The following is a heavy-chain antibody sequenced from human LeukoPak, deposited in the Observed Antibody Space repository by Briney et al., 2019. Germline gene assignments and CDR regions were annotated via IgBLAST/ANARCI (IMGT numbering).Heavy chain of an antibody. CDR3: ARPTPAYGDYVGAFDI. D-gene: IGHD4-17*01. CDR1: GYIFTKFW. J-gene: IGHJ3*02. Sequence: GESLKISCKGSGYIFTKFWIGWVRQMPGKGLEWMGINYPGDSDIRYSPSFQGQVTLLVDTSISTAYLQWSSLKASDTAMYYCARPTPAYGDYVGAFDIWGQGTMVTVSS. V-gene: IGHV5-51*01. CDR2: NYPGDSDI.